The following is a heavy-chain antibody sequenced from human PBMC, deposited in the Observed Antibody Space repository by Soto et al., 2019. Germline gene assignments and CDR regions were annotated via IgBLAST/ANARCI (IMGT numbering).Heavy chain of an antibody. CDR1: GFTFKTYW. CDR2: IKEDGSQK. CDR3: ARGPPGWLQPLDY. D-gene: IGHD5-12*01. J-gene: IGHJ4*02. Sequence: PGGSLRLSCAASGFTFKTYWMSWVRQAPGKGLEWVANIKEDGSQKNYVDSVKGRFTISRDNAKNSLYLQMNSLRAEDTAVYYCARGPPGWLQPLDYWGQGTLVTVSS. V-gene: IGHV3-7*03.